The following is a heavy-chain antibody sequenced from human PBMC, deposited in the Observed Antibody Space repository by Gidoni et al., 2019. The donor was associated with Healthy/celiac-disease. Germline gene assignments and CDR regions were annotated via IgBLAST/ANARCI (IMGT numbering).Heavy chain of an antibody. CDR2: IYHSGST. CDR3: ARAKPYDAFDI. V-gene: IGHV4-4*02. Sequence: QVQLQESGPGLVTPSASLSLTCAVSVGSISRSNWWSWVRQPPGKGLEWIEEIYHSGSTNYNPSLKSRVTISVDKSKNQFSLKLSSVTAADTAVYYCARAKPYDAFDIWGQGTMVTVSS. CDR1: VGSISRSNW. J-gene: IGHJ3*02.